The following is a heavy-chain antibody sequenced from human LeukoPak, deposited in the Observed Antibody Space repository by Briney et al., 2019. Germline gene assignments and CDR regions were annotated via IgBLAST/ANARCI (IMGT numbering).Heavy chain of an antibody. CDR2: IYTSGST. Sequence: PSETLSLTCTVSGGSISSYYWSWIRQPAGKGLEWIGRIYTSGSTNYNPSLKSRVTMSVDTSKNQFSLKLSSVTAADTAVYYCAREGYCSSTSCYPAWAFDIWGQGTMVTVSS. CDR3: AREGYCSSTSCYPAWAFDI. CDR1: GGSISSYY. V-gene: IGHV4-4*07. D-gene: IGHD2-2*01. J-gene: IGHJ3*02.